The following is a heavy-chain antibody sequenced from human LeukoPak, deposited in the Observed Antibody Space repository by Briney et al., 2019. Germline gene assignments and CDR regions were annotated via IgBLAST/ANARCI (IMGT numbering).Heavy chain of an antibody. D-gene: IGHD6-13*01. V-gene: IGHV1-18*01. CDR3: ARDGSSSWYHRAPFDY. J-gene: IGHJ4*02. CDR2: ISTYNGDT. Sequence: ASVKVSCKASGYTFTTYGISWVRQAPGQGLEWMGWISTYNGDTNYAQKLQGRVTMTTDTSTSTAYMELRSLRSDDTAVYYCARDGSSSWYHRAPFDYWGQGTLVTVSS. CDR1: GYTFTTYG.